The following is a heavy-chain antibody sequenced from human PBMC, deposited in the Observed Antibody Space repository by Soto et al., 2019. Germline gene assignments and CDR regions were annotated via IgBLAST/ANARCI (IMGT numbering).Heavy chain of an antibody. CDR2: ISYDGSNK. CDR1: GFTFSSYA. CDR3: ARDSLPNYYDSSGYADY. J-gene: IGHJ4*02. V-gene: IGHV3-30-3*01. Sequence: PGGSLRLSCAASGFTFSSYAMHWVRQAPGKGLEWVAVISYDGSNKYYADSVKGRFTISRDNSKNTLYLQMNSLRAEDTAVYYCARDSLPNYYDSSGYADYWGQGTLVTVSS. D-gene: IGHD3-22*01.